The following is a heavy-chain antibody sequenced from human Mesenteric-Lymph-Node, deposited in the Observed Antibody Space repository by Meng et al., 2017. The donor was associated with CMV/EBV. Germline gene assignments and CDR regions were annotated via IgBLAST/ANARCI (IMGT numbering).Heavy chain of an antibody. CDR1: DYSISSFY. Sequence: SETLSLTCTVSDYSISSFYWGWIRQPPGKGLEWIGSIYHSGSTYYNPSLKSRVTISIDTSKNQFSLNLRSVTAADTAMYYCSRVQSQSRTDAFDIWGQGTMVTVSS. CDR2: IYHSGST. V-gene: IGHV4-38-2*02. CDR3: SRVQSQSRTDAFDI. D-gene: IGHD4-11*01. J-gene: IGHJ3*02.